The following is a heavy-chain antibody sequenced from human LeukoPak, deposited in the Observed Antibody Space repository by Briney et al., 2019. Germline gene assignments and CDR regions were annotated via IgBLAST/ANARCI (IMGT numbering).Heavy chain of an antibody. CDR2: INPNSGGT. D-gene: IGHD2-2*01. V-gene: IGHV1-2*02. J-gene: IGHJ6*02. CDR1: GYTFIGYY. Sequence: ASVKVSCKASGYTFIGYYMHWVRQAPGQGLEWMGWINPNSGGTNYAQKFQGRVTMTRDTSISTAYMELSRLRSDDTAVYYCARAYLHCSSTSCPSYYYYGMDVWGQGTTVTVSS. CDR3: ARAYLHCSSTSCPSYYYYGMDV.